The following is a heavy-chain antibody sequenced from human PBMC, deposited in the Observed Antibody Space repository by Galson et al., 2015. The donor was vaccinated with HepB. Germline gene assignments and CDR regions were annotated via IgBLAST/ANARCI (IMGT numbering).Heavy chain of an antibody. Sequence: SVKVSCKASGGTFSSYAISWVRQAPGQGLEWMGRIIPILGIANYAQKFQGRVTITADKSTSTAYMELSSLRSEDTAVYYCARDLGYCSSTSCSREFDYWGQGTLVTVSS. CDR3: ARDLGYCSSTSCSREFDY. J-gene: IGHJ4*02. D-gene: IGHD2-2*01. V-gene: IGHV1-69*04. CDR2: IIPILGIA. CDR1: GGTFSSYA.